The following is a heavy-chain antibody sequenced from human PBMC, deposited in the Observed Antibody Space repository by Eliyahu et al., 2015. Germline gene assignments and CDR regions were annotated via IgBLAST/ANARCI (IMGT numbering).Heavy chain of an antibody. Sequence: EVHLVESGGGLVKPGGSLRLSCXASGFXFXXXSMNWVRQAPGKGLEWVSSINSVSNVIYYADSVRGRFTISRDNADNSVYLQMNSLRAEDTAVYYCARDRCSSSSCSASFDYWGQGTLVTVSS. CDR2: INSVSNVI. CDR3: ARDRCSSSSCSASFDY. J-gene: IGHJ4*02. CDR1: GFXFXXXS. V-gene: IGHV3-21*01. D-gene: IGHD2-2*01.